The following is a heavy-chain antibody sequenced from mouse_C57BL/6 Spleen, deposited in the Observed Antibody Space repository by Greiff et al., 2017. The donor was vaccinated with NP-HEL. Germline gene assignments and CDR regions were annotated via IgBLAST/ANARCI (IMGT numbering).Heavy chain of an antibody. J-gene: IGHJ2*01. CDR3: ARGVYDGYLLY. V-gene: IGHV3-6*01. CDR2: ISYDGSN. D-gene: IGHD2-3*01. Sequence: VQLQQSGPGLVKPSQSLSLTCSVTGYSITSGYYWNWIRQFPGNKLEWMGYISYDGSNNYNPSLKNRIPITRDTSKNQFFLKLNSVTTEDTATYYCARGVYDGYLLYWGQGTTLTVSS. CDR1: GYSITSGYY.